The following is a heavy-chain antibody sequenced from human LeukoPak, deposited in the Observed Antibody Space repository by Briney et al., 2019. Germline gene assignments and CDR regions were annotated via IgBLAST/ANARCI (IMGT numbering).Heavy chain of an antibody. J-gene: IGHJ4*02. CDR3: ATLISGWSLY. V-gene: IGHV3-9*01. CDR2: INWRSDEI. Sequence: GGSLRLSCSASGFTFDNYAMHWVRQAPMKGLEWVASINWRSDEIGYADSVKGRFTISRDNAKNSLYLQMNSLETEDTAVYYCATLISGWSLYWGQGTLVTVSS. CDR1: GFTFDNYA. D-gene: IGHD6-19*01.